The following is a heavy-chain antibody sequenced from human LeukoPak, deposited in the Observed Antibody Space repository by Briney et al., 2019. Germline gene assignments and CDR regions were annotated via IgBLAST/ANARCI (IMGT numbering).Heavy chain of an antibody. CDR1: GFTFSSYA. CDR3: ALRRRSYQGDY. Sequence: GGSLRLSCAASGFTFSSYAMSWVRQAPGKGLEWVSAISGSGGSTYYADSVKGRFTISRDNSKDTLYLQMNSLRAEDTAVYYCALRRRSYQGDYWGQGTLVTVSS. CDR2: ISGSGGST. D-gene: IGHD1-26*01. V-gene: IGHV3-23*01. J-gene: IGHJ4*02.